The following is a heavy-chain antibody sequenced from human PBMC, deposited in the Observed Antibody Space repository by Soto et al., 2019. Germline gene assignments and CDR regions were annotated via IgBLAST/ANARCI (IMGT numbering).Heavy chain of an antibody. J-gene: IGHJ1*01. Sequence: GASVKVSCRASGGTFSSYAISWVRQAPGQGLEWMGVIIPIFRTANYAQKFQGRVTITADESTSTAYMELSSLRSEDTAVYYCARGIGGYYYMVGSDLQHWGQGTLVTVSS. V-gene: IGHV1-69*13. D-gene: IGHD3-22*01. CDR2: IIPIFRTA. CDR1: GGTFSSYA. CDR3: ARGIGGYYYMVGSDLQH.